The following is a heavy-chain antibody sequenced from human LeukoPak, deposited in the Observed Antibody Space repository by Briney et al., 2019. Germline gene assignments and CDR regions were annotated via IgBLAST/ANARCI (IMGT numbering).Heavy chain of an antibody. J-gene: IGHJ3*02. CDR3: AIVGATGGAFDI. Sequence: PSETLSLTCTVSGGSISSGSYYWSWIRQPAGKGLEWIGRIYTSGSTNYNPSLKSRVTISVDTSKNQFSLKLSSVTAADTAVYYRAIVGATGGAFDIWGQGTMVTVSS. CDR2: IYTSGST. D-gene: IGHD1-26*01. V-gene: IGHV4-61*02. CDR1: GGSISSGSYY.